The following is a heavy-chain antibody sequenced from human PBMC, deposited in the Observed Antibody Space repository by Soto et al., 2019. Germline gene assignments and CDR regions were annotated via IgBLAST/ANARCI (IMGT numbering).Heavy chain of an antibody. CDR1: GFTFSSYA. J-gene: IGHJ1*01. D-gene: IGHD4-17*01. CDR3: AKGPTHHFDYGDYSEYFQH. V-gene: IGHV3-23*01. CDR2: ISGSGGST. Sequence: GGSLRLSCAASGFTFSSYAMSWVRQAPGKGLEWVSAISGSGGSTYYADSVKGRFTISRDNSKNTLYLQMNSLRAEDTAVYYCAKGPTHHFDYGDYSEYFQHWGQGTLVTVSS.